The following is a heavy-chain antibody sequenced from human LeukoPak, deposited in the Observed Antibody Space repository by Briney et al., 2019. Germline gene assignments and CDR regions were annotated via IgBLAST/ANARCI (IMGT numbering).Heavy chain of an antibody. CDR3: AKGAPYSCSSTSCYFYYMDV. V-gene: IGHV3-33*06. D-gene: IGHD2-2*01. Sequence: PGGSLRLSCAASGFTFSSYGMHWVRQAPGKGLEWVAVIWYDGSNKYYADSVKGRFTISRDNSKNTLYLQMNSLRAEDTAVYYCAKGAPYSCSSTSCYFYYMDVWGKGTTVTVSS. J-gene: IGHJ6*03. CDR2: IWYDGSNK. CDR1: GFTFSSYG.